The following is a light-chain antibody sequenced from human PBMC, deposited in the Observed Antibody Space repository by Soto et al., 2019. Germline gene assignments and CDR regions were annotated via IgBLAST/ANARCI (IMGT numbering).Light chain of an antibody. J-gene: IGLJ2*01. CDR3: CSYAGSSTFVL. CDR2: EVS. CDR1: SSDVGSYNL. V-gene: IGLV2-23*02. Sequence: QSMLTQPASGSGSPGQSITFSCTGTSSDVGSYNLVSWYQQHPGKAPKLMIYEVSKRPSGVSNRFSGSKSGSTASLTISGLQSEDEADYYCCSYAGSSTFVLFGGGTKLTVL.